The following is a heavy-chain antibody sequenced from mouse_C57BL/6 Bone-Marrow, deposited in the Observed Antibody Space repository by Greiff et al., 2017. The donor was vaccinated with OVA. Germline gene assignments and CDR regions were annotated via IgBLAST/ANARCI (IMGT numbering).Heavy chain of an antibody. D-gene: IGHD2-4*01. V-gene: IGHV1-26*01. CDR2: INPNNGGT. J-gene: IGHJ4*01. CDR1: GYTFTDYY. Sequence: VQLQQSGPELVKPGASVKISCKASGYTFTDYYMNWVKQSHGKSLEWIGDINPNNGGTSYHQKFKGKATLTVDKSSSTAYMELRSLTSEDSAVYYGVYDYVYAMDYWGQGTSVTVSS. CDR3: VYDYVYAMDY.